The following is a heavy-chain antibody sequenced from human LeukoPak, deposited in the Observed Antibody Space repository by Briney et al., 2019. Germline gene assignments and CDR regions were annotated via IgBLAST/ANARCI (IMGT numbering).Heavy chain of an antibody. V-gene: IGHV3-30*04. CDR2: ISYDGSSK. CDR3: VRDPGWRNYFDY. CDR1: GFRINSHF. J-gene: IGHJ4*02. Sequence: GGSLRLSCAASGFRINSHFIHWVRQAPGKGLEWVAAISYDGSSKGYADSVKGRFTVSRDNSENTLYLQMDSLRTEDTAVYYCVRDPGWRNYFDYWGQGTLVTVSS. D-gene: IGHD2-15*01.